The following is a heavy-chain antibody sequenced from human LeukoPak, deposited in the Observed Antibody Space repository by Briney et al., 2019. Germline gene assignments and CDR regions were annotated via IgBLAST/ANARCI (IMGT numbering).Heavy chain of an antibody. J-gene: IGHJ4*02. D-gene: IGHD1-26*01. Sequence: GGSLRLSCAASGFTVSSHYMSWVRQAPGKGLEWVSVSYSGGNAYYADSVKGRFTISRDNAKNTLYLQMNSLRAEDTAVYYCARDSGSSEYYFDYWGQGTLVTVSS. CDR3: ARDSGSSEYYFDY. V-gene: IGHV3-53*01. CDR1: GFTVSSHY. CDR2: SYSGGNA.